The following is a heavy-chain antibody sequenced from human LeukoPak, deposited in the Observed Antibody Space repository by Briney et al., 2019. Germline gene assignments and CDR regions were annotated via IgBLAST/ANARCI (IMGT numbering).Heavy chain of an antibody. D-gene: IGHD6-19*01. J-gene: IGHJ4*02. CDR1: GGSIAGENYY. CDR3: ARVLPQWLARYYFDC. Sequence: PSQTLSLTCTVAGGSIAGENYYWSWIRQPPGKGLEWIGTICYSGSTYYSPSLESRVTISIDTSKNQFSLRLNSVTAADTAVYYCARVLPQWLARYYFDCWGQGTLVTVSS. CDR2: ICYSGST. V-gene: IGHV4-39*01.